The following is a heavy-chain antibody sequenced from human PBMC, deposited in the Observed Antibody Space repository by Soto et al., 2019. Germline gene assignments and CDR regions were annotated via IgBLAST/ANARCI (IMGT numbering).Heavy chain of an antibody. D-gene: IGHD6-6*01. J-gene: IGHJ6*03. CDR2: IYYSGST. CDR1: GGSISSGGYY. Sequence: PSETLSLTCTVSGGSISSGGYYWSWIRQHPGKGLEWIGYIYYSGSTYYNPSLKSRVTISVDTSKNQFSLKLSSVTAADTAVYYCARADSSSYYYYYYMDVWGKGTTVTVSS. V-gene: IGHV4-31*03. CDR3: ARADSSSYYYYYYMDV.